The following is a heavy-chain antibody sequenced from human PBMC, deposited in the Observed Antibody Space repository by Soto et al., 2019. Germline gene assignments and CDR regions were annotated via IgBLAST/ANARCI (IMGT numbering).Heavy chain of an antibody. D-gene: IGHD1-26*01. CDR3: AAWGS. J-gene: IGHJ4*02. V-gene: IGHV3-7*03. Sequence: PGGSLRLSCAASGFTFSDYWMNWVRQAPGKGLEWVANIKQDGSEKNYVDPVKGRFTISRDNAKNSLYLQMNSLRADDTAVYYCAAWGSWGQGTLVTVSS. CDR2: IKQDGSEK. CDR1: GFTFSDYW.